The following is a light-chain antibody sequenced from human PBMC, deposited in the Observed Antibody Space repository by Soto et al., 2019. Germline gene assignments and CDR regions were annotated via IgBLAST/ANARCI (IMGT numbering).Light chain of an antibody. J-gene: IGKJ1*01. CDR2: DAS. Sequence: EVVLRQSRDTLYLPPGEGATLSGRASQSISSYLAWYQQKPGQAPRLLIYDASSRATGIPARFSGSGSGTDFTLTISSLEPEDFAVYYCQQLTDWPPQWTFGQGTKVDI. CDR3: QQLTDWPPQWT. V-gene: IGKV3-11*01. CDR1: QSISSY.